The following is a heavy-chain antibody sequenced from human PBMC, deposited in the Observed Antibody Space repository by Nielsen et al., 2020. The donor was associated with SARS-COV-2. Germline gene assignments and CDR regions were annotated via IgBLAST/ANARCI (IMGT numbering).Heavy chain of an antibody. CDR2: ISWNSGSI. V-gene: IGHV3-9*01. CDR1: GFTFDDYA. CDR3: AKNPQITMVRGRYYYYGMDV. Sequence: SLKISCAASGFTFDDYAMHWVRQAPGKGLEWVSGISWNSGSIGYVDSVKGRFTISRDNAKNSLYLQMNSLRAEDTAVYYCAKNPQITMVRGRYYYYGMDVWGQGTTVTVSS. D-gene: IGHD3-10*01. J-gene: IGHJ6*02.